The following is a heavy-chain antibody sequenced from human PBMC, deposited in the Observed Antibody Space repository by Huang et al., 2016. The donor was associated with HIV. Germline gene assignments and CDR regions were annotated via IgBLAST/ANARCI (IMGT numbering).Heavy chain of an antibody. D-gene: IGHD5-12*01. V-gene: IGHV3-7*01. J-gene: IGHJ4*02. CDR1: GFKFDLYW. CDR2: IREDGGER. CDR3: ARGGSGYDY. Sequence: EVQLVQSGGGLVQPGKSLTLSCAGYGFKFDLYWMSWVRQAPGKGLEWVTNIREDGGERHYVGPVKGRFTISRDNAKNSVYLQMDSLRVDDTAVYFCARGGSGYDYWGQGSLVTVSS.